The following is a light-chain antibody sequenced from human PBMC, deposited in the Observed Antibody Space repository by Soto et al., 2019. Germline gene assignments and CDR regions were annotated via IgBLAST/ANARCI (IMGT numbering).Light chain of an antibody. V-gene: IGKV3-20*01. CDR3: QQYGSSSST. Sequence: EIVLTQSPGTLSLSPGERATLSCRASQSVSSRSLAWYQQKRGQAPRLLIYDASRRAPGIPDRFSGSGSGTDFTLTIGRLEPEDFAVYHCQQYGSSSSTFGQGTKLEIK. CDR1: QSVSSRS. J-gene: IGKJ2*01. CDR2: DAS.